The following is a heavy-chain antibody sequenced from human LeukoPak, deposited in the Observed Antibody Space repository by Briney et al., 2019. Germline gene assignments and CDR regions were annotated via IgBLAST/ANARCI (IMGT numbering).Heavy chain of an antibody. CDR3: ARDMYDNGWSSFDY. D-gene: IGHD3-10*01. V-gene: IGHV3-30-3*01. J-gene: IGHJ4*02. Sequence: GGSLRLSCAASGFTFSSYAMHWVRQAPGKGLEWVAVISYDGSNKYYADSVKGRFTTSRDNSKNTLYLQMNSLRAEDTALYYCARDMYDNGWSSFDYWGQGTLVTVSS. CDR1: GFTFSSYA. CDR2: ISYDGSNK.